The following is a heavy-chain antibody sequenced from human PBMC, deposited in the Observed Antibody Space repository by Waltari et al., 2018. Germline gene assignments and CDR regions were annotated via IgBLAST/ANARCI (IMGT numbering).Heavy chain of an antibody. CDR2: IRSKPNNYAT. Sequence: EVQVVESGGGLVQPGGSLKLSCATSGFTFSGYTIHWVRQTSGKGLEWIGRIRSKPNNYATRYTASVEGRFTISRDDSENTAYLQMSSLMTEDTAVYYCTGGAVTGTDFWGQGTLVTVSS. J-gene: IGHJ4*02. D-gene: IGHD6-13*01. V-gene: IGHV3-73*01. CDR3: TGGAVTGTDF. CDR1: GFTFSGYT.